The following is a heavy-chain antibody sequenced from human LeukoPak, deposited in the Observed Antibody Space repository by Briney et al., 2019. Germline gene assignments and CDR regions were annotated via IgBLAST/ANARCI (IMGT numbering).Heavy chain of an antibody. CDR1: GGSISSGSYY. V-gene: IGHV4-61*02. CDR2: IYTSGST. CDR3: ARSHHFIAVAGTGYFDY. D-gene: IGHD6-19*01. Sequence: SETLSLTCTVSGGSISSGSYYWSWIRQPAGKGLEWIGRIYTSGSTNYNPSLKSRVTMSVDTSKNQFSLKLSSVTAADTAVYYCARSHHFIAVAGTGYFDYWGQGTLVTVSS. J-gene: IGHJ4*02.